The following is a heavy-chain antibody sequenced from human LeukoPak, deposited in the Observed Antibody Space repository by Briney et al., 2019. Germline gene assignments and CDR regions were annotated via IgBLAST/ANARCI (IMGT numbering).Heavy chain of an antibody. Sequence: PGGSLRLSCAASGFTFSSYSMNWVRQAPGKGLEWVSSISSSSSYIYYADSVKGRFTISRDNAKNSLYLQMNSLRAEDTAVYYCARAHPKAWIQLGDFDYWGQGTLVTVSS. J-gene: IGHJ4*02. V-gene: IGHV3-21*01. CDR2: ISSSSSYI. CDR3: ARAHPKAWIQLGDFDY. D-gene: IGHD5-18*01. CDR1: GFTFSSYS.